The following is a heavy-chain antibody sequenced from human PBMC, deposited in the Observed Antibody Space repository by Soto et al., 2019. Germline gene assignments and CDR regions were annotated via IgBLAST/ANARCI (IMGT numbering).Heavy chain of an antibody. CDR3: AKDRGGDCPDNSCYFGADY. Sequence: GGSLRLSCVGSGFTFSSYGMHWVRQAPGKGLECVAVISDTGSSHYYAASVEGRFTISRENSKNTLSLRMDRLRVEDTAVYYCAKDRGGDCPDNSCYFGADYWGQGTPVTVSS. J-gene: IGHJ4*02. CDR1: GFTFSSYG. D-gene: IGHD2-2*01. V-gene: IGHV3-30*18. CDR2: ISDTGSSH.